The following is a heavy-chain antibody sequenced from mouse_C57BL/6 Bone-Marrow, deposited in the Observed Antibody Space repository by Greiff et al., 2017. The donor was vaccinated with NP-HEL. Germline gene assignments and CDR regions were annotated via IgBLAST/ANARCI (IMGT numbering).Heavy chain of an antibody. Sequence: QVTLKVCGPGILQPSQTLSLTCSFSGFSLSTFGMGVGWIRQPSGKGLEWLAHIWWDDDKYYNPALKSRLTISKDTSKNQVFLKIANVDTADTATYYCARPSIYYGNWNYAMDYWGQGTSVTVSS. CDR3: ARPSIYYGNWNYAMDY. J-gene: IGHJ4*01. D-gene: IGHD2-1*01. CDR1: GFSLSTFGMG. V-gene: IGHV8-8*01. CDR2: IWWDDDK.